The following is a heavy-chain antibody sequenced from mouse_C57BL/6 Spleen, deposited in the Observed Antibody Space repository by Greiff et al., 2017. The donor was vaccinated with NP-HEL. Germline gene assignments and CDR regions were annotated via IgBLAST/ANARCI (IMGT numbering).Heavy chain of an antibody. Sequence: QVQLKESGPGLVAPSQSLSITCTVSGFSLTSYGVHWVRQPPGKGLEWLVVIWSDGSTTYNSALKSRLSISKENSKSQVFLKMNSLQTDDTAMYYCARHYYGSSYWYFDVWGTGTTVTVSS. CDR3: ARHYYGSSYWYFDV. J-gene: IGHJ1*03. V-gene: IGHV2-6-1*01. CDR1: GFSLTSYG. CDR2: IWSDGST. D-gene: IGHD1-1*01.